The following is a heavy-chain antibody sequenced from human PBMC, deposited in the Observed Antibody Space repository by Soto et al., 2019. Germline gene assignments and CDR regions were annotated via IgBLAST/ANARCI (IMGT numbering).Heavy chain of an antibody. V-gene: IGHV5-51*01. D-gene: IGHD1-26*01. J-gene: IGHJ6*02. CDR3: ARNRNSGINYYGMDV. Sequence: PGESLKISCKDSGYSFTSYWIGWVRQMPGKGLEWMGIIYPSDSDTRYSPSFQGQVTISADKSISTAYLQWSSLKASDTAMYYCARNRNSGINYYGMDVWGQGTTVTVSS. CDR1: GYSFTSYW. CDR2: IYPSDSDT.